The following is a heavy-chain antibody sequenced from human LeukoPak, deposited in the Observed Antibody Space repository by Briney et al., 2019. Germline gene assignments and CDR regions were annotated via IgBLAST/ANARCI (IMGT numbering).Heavy chain of an antibody. CDR3: ARGTTVTGGLKYYFDY. J-gene: IGHJ4*02. V-gene: IGHV1-46*01. CDR2: INPSGGST. D-gene: IGHD4-17*01. Sequence: ASVKVSCKASGYTFTSYYMHWVRQAPGQGLEWMGIINPSGGSTSYAQKFQGRVTMTRDMSTSTVYMELSSLRSEDTAVYYCARGTTVTGGLKYYFDYWGQGTLVTVSS. CDR1: GYTFTSYY.